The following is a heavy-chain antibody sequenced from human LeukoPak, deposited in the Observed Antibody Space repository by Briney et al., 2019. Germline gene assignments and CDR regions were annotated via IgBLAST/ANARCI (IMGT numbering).Heavy chain of an antibody. V-gene: IGHV3-30*18. CDR2: ISYDGSNK. CDR3: AKTLEPQQLVPPTFGY. CDR1: GFTFSSYG. D-gene: IGHD6-13*01. J-gene: IGHJ4*02. Sequence: GGSLRLSCAACGFTFSSYGMHWVRQAPGKGLEWVAVISYDGSNKYYADSVKGRFTISRDNSKNTLYLQMNSLRAEDTAVYYCAKTLEPQQLVPPTFGYWGQGTLVTVSS.